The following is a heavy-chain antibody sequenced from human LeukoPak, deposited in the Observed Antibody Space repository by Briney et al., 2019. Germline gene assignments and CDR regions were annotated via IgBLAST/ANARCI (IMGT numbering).Heavy chain of an antibody. CDR2: IIPILGTA. D-gene: IGHD3-22*01. CDR3: ARDRAVGYDSSGYDFDY. J-gene: IGHJ4*02. CDR1: GGTFSSYA. V-gene: IGHV1-69*01. Sequence: GASVKVSCKASGGTFSSYAISWVRQAPGQGLEWMGGIIPILGTANYAQKFQGRVTITADESTSTAYMELSSLRSEDTAVYYCARDRAVGYDSSGYDFDYWGQGTLVTVSS.